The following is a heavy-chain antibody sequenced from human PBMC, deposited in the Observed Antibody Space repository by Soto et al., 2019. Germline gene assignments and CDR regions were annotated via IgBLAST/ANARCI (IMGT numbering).Heavy chain of an antibody. CDR3: AKGSRAAAGYYYYYYGMDV. Sequence: GGSLRLSCAASGFTFSIYTIHWVRQAPGKGLEWVAVISHDGTNKYYADSVKGRFTVFRDSSKNTLYLDMNSLRSEDTAVYYCAKGSRAAAGYYYYYYGMDVWGQGTTVTVSS. V-gene: IGHV3-30-3*01. D-gene: IGHD6-13*01. CDR1: GFTFSIYT. CDR2: ISHDGTNK. J-gene: IGHJ6*02.